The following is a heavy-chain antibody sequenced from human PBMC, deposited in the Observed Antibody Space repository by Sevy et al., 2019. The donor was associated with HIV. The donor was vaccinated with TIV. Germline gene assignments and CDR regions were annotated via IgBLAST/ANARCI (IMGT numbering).Heavy chain of an antibody. D-gene: IGHD3-10*01. CDR1: GLSFSSHV. CDR3: ASQSPPLYGSGTYYNAYLDN. Sequence: GGSLRLSCAASGLSFSSHVMTWVRQAPGKGLEWVSGIGGSGSGIFYAESVKGRFTISRDISKSSLYLEMKSLRAEDTAIYYCASQSPPLYGSGTYYNAYLDNWGQGTLVTVSS. V-gene: IGHV3-23*01. J-gene: IGHJ4*02. CDR2: IGGSGSGI.